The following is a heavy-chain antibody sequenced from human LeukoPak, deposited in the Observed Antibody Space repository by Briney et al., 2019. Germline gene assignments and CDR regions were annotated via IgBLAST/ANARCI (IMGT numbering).Heavy chain of an antibody. CDR2: INHSGST. CDR3: ARNLIGY. J-gene: IGHJ4*02. CDR1: GGSFSGYY. V-gene: IGHV4-34*01. Sequence: SETPSLTCAVYGGSFSGYYWSWIRQPPGKGLEWIGEINHSGSTNYNPSLKSRVTISVDTSKNQFSLKLSSVTAADTAVYYCARNLIGYWGQGTLVTVSS.